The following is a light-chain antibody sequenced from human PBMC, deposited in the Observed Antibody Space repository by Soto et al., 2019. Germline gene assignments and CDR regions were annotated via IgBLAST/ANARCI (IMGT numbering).Light chain of an antibody. V-gene: IGKV1-39*01. J-gene: IGKJ1*01. CDR1: QNIRTY. Sequence: DIQMTQSPYSLAASHGDSVSITCRASQNIRTYLNWYQQKPRRAPKLLIHSASALLSGVPSRFSGGGSGTEFTITISSLAPYNSATYYCQQDGNYSTFGQGTKVDI. CDR3: QQDGNYST. CDR2: SAS.